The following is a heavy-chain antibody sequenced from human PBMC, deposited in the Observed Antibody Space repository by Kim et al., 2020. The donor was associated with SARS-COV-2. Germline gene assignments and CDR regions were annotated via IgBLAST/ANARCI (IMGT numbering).Heavy chain of an antibody. CDR1: GFTFSSYE. V-gene: IGHV3-48*03. Sequence: GGSLRLSCAASGFTFSSYEMNWVRQAPGKGLEWVSYISSSGSTIYYADSVKGRFTISRDNAKNSLYLQMNSLRAEDTAVYYCARLEMGWYFDYWGQGTLVTVSS. CDR3: ARLEMGWYFDY. D-gene: IGHD3-3*01. J-gene: IGHJ4*02. CDR2: ISSSGSTI.